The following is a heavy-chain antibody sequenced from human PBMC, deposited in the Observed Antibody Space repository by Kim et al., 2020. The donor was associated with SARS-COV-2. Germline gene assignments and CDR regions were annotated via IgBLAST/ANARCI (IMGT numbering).Heavy chain of an antibody. J-gene: IGHJ6*02. V-gene: IGHV3-23*01. D-gene: IGHD6-6*01. CDR3: ANSKSEYSSSSPGMDV. Sequence: GGSLRLSCAASGFTFSSYAMSWVRQAPGKGLEWVSAISGSGGSTYYADSVKGRFTISRDNSKNTLYLQMNSLRAEDTAVYYCANSKSEYSSSSPGMDVWGQGTTVTVSS. CDR1: GFTFSSYA. CDR2: ISGSGGST.